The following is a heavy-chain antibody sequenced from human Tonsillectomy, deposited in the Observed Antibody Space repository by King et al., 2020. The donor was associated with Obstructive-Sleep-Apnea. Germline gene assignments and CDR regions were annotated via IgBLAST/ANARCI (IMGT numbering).Heavy chain of an antibody. J-gene: IGHJ4*02. CDR2: FSWNSGSI. Sequence: VQLVESGGGLVQPGRSLRLSCAASGFTFDDYAIHWVRQAPGKGLEWVLGFSWNSGSIGYPDSVKGRFTISRDNAKNSLYLQMNSLRAEDTALYYCAKDRWELLRGYFDYWGQGTLVTVSS. D-gene: IGHD1-26*01. CDR3: AKDRWELLRGYFDY. CDR1: GFTFDDYA. V-gene: IGHV3-9*01.